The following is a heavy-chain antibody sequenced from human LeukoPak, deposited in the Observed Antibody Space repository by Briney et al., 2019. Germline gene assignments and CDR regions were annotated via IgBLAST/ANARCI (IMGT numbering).Heavy chain of an antibody. CDR3: ARDVRGYSYGRPYFDY. J-gene: IGHJ4*02. Sequence: GGSLRLSCAASGFSVSSYYMNWVRQAPGKGLEWVSSISSSSSYIYYAHSVKGRFTIPRDNAKNSLYLQMNSLRAEDTAVYYCARDVRGYSYGRPYFDYWGQGTLVTVSS. CDR2: ISSSSSYI. V-gene: IGHV3-21*01. CDR1: GFSVSSYY. D-gene: IGHD5-18*01.